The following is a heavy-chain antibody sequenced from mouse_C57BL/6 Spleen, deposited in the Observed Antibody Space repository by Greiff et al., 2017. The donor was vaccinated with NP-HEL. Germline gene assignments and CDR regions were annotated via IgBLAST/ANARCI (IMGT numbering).Heavy chain of an antibody. Sequence: EVQLQESGPGLVKPSQSLSLTCSVTGYSITSGYYWNWIRQFPGNKLEWMGYISYDGSNNYNPSLKNRISITRDTSKNQFFLKLNSVTTEDTATYYCAREAYYSNYAWFAYWGQGTLVTVSA. CDR2: ISYDGSN. J-gene: IGHJ3*01. V-gene: IGHV3-6*01. CDR1: GYSITSGYY. D-gene: IGHD2-5*01. CDR3: AREAYYSNYAWFAY.